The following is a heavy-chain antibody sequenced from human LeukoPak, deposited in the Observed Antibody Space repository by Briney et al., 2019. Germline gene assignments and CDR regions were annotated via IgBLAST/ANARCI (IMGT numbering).Heavy chain of an antibody. J-gene: IGHJ5*02. CDR3: ARRSLNHYYGSGSYARKYNWFDP. Sequence: SETLSLTCTVSGVSISSYYWSWIRQPAGKGLEWIGRIHTSGSTNYNPSLKSRVTMSVDTSKNQFSLKLSSVTAADTAVYYCARRSLNHYYGSGSYARKYNWFDPWGQGTLVTVSS. CDR2: IHTSGST. CDR1: GVSISSYY. D-gene: IGHD3-10*01. V-gene: IGHV4-4*07.